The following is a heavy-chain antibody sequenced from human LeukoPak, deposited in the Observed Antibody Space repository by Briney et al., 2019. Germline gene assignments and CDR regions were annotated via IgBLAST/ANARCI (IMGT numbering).Heavy chain of an antibody. CDR2: IRYDGSNK. CDR3: AKDFSWGDYAQYYFDY. J-gene: IGHJ4*02. V-gene: IGHV3-30*02. CDR1: GFTFSSYG. Sequence: GGSLRLSCAASGFTFSSYGMHWVRQAPGKGLEWVAFIRYDGSNKYYADSVKGRFTISRDNSKNTLYLQMNSLRAEDTAVYYCAKDFSWGDYAQYYFDYWGQGTLVTVSS. D-gene: IGHD4-17*01.